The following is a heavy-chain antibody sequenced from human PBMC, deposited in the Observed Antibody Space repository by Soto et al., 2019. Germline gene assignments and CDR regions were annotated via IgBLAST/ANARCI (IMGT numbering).Heavy chain of an antibody. Sequence: QITLKESGPTLVKPTQTLTLTCTFSGFSLSTSGVGVGWIRQPPGKALEWLALIYWNDDKRYSPSLKSRLTITKDTSKNQVVLTMTIMDPVDTATYYCAHRRRELPFGYWGQGTLVSVSS. V-gene: IGHV2-5*01. CDR1: GFSLSTSGVG. D-gene: IGHD3-10*01. CDR3: AHRRRELPFGY. J-gene: IGHJ4*02. CDR2: IYWNDDK.